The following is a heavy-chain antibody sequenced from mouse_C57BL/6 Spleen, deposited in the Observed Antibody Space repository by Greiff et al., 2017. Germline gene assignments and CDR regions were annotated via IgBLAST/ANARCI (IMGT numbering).Heavy chain of an antibody. D-gene: IGHD4-1*01. CDR1: GYTFTSYW. Sequence: QVQLQQPGAELVRPGSSVKLSCKASGYTFTSYWMHWVKQRPIQGLEWIGNIDPSDSETHYNQQFKDKATLTVDKSSSTAYMQLSSLTSEASAVYYCAREGLGRLYYFDYWGQGTTLTVSS. J-gene: IGHJ2*01. V-gene: IGHV1-52*01. CDR2: IDPSDSET. CDR3: AREGLGRLYYFDY.